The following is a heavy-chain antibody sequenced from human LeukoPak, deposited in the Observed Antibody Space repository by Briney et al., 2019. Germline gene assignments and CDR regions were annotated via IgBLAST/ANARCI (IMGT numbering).Heavy chain of an antibody. CDR1: GFTFSSYA. V-gene: IGHV3-23*01. Sequence: GGSLRLSCVASGFTFSSYAMSWVRQAPGKGLEWVSCNGDGTYYADSVKGRFTISRDNSKNTLYLQMNSLRDEDTAVYYCAKRYCSGGICYSFFDYWGQGTLVTVSS. CDR2: NGDGT. CDR3: AKRYCSGGICYSFFDY. J-gene: IGHJ4*02. D-gene: IGHD2-15*01.